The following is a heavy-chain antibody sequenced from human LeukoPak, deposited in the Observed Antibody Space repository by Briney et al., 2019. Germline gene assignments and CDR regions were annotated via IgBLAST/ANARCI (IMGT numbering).Heavy chain of an antibody. CDR3: AKEGAWLQLRDYFDY. Sequence: GGSLRLSCAASGFTFSSYGMHWVRQAPGKGLEWVAVISYGGSNKYYADSVKGRFTISRDNSKNTLYLQMNSLRAEDTAVYYCAKEGAWLQLRDYFDYWGQGTLVTVSS. CDR2: ISYGGSNK. J-gene: IGHJ4*02. D-gene: IGHD5-24*01. CDR1: GFTFSSYG. V-gene: IGHV3-30*18.